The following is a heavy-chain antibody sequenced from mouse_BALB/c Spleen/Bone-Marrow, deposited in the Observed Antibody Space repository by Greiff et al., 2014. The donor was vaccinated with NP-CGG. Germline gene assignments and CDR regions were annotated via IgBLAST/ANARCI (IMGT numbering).Heavy chain of an antibody. CDR3: ARGGFLLRSLALDY. Sequence: VHLVESGAELARPGASVKMSCKASGYTFTTYTMHWVQQRPGQGLEWVGYINPSTGFTNYNQIFKDKATLAADKSSSAAYMQLSSLTSEDSVVYYCARGGFLLRSLALDYWGQGTSVTVSS. D-gene: IGHD1-1*01. V-gene: IGHV1-4*01. CDR1: GYTFTTYT. J-gene: IGHJ4*01. CDR2: INPSTGFT.